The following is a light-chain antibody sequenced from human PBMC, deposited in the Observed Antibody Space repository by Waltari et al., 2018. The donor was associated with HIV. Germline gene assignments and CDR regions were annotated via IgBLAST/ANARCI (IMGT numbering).Light chain of an antibody. CDR1: NIGNKN. J-gene: IGLJ2*01. Sequence: SYVLTQPPSVSVAPGQTATITCGGNNIGNKNVQWYQQKPGQAPVRGVYVYSARPSGIPERFSGSNSGNTATLTISGVEVGDEADYYCQVWDGSSDHPKVVLGGGTKLTVL. CDR3: QVWDGSSDHPKVV. CDR2: VYS. V-gene: IGLV3-21*02.